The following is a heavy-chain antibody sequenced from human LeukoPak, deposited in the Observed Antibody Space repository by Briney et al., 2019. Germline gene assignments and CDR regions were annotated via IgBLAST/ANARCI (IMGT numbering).Heavy chain of an antibody. CDR2: ISSSSSYI. D-gene: IGHD6-19*01. V-gene: IGHV3-21*01. CDR3: ARDNSGWYYFDY. Sequence: TGGSLRLYCAASGFTFSSYSMNWVRQAQGQGLEWVSSISSSSSYIYYAYSVKGRFTSSTDNAKNSLYLQMNSLRAEDTAVYYCARDNSGWYYFDYWGQGTLVTVSS. J-gene: IGHJ4*02. CDR1: GFTFSSYS.